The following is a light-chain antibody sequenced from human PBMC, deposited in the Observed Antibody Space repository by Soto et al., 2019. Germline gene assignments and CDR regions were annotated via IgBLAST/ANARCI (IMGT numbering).Light chain of an antibody. V-gene: IGKV4-1*01. J-gene: IGKJ2*01. CDR3: QQYYSNIMYT. CDR1: QSVVHSSNNKNY. CDR2: WAS. Sequence: DIVMTQSPDSLAVSLGERATINCKSSQSVVHSSNNKNYLAWYQQKPGQPPKLLIYWASTRESGVPDRFSGSGSGTDFTLTISSLQAEDVAVYYCQQYYSNIMYTFGQGTKLEIK.